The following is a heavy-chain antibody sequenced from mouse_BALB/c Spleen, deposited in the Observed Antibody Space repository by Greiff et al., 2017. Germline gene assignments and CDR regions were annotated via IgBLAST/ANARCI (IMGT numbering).Heavy chain of an antibody. CDR3: ARGEGYDFDY. CDR1: GYTFTSYY. Sequence: VMLVESGPELVKPGASVRISCKASGYTFTSYYIHWVKQRPGQGLEWIGWIYPGNVNTKYNEKFKGKATLTADKSSSTAYMQLSSLTSEDSAVYFCARGEGYDFDYWGQGTTLTVSS. V-gene: IGHV1S56*01. J-gene: IGHJ2*01. D-gene: IGHD2-3*01. CDR2: IYPGNVNT.